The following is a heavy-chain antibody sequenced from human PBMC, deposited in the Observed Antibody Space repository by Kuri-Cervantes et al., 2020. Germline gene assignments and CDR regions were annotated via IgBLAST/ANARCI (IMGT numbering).Heavy chain of an antibody. J-gene: IGHJ4*02. D-gene: IGHD3-22*01. CDR3: AKATNYYDSSGVDY. CDR2: ISGSGGST. CDR1: GFTFSSYA. V-gene: IGHV3-23*01. Sequence: GGSLRLSCAASGFTFSSYAMSWVRQAPGKGLEWVSAISGSGGSTYYADSVKGRFTISRDNAKNSLYLQMNSLRAEDTALYYCAKATNYYDSSGVDYWGQGTLVTVSS.